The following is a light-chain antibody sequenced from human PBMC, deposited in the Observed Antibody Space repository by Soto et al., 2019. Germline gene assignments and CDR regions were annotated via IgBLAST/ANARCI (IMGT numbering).Light chain of an antibody. V-gene: IGKV1-39*01. CDR1: QSISSY. Sequence: DIQMTQSPSSLSASVGDRVTITCRASQSISSYLNWYQQKPGKAPKLLIYAASSLQSGVPSRFSGSGSGTAFTLTISSLQPEDFATYYCQQSYSTWVTFGQGTKLEIK. CDR2: AAS. CDR3: QQSYSTWVT. J-gene: IGKJ2*01.